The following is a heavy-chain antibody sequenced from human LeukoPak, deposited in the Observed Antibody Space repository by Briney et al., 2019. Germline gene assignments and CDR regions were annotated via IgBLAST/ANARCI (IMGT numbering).Heavy chain of an antibody. D-gene: IGHD5-18*01. CDR3: ARYSYGTLDY. Sequence: AGGALRLSCAASGFTFSSYAMPWVRQAPGKGLEYVSAISSNGGSTYYANSVKGRFTISRDNSKNTLYLQMGSLRAEDMAVYYCARYSYGTLDYWGQGTLVTVSS. J-gene: IGHJ4*02. CDR2: ISSNGGST. V-gene: IGHV3-64*01. CDR1: GFTFSSYA.